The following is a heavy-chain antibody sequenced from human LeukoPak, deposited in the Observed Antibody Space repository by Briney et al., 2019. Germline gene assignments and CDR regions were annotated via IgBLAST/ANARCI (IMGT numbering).Heavy chain of an antibody. CDR2: INPNSGGT. J-gene: IGHJ4*02. Sequence: ASVKVSCKASGYTFTGYYMHWVRQAPGQGLEWMGRINPNSGGTNYAQKFQGRVTMTRDTSISTAYMELRSLRSDDTAVYYCARDYSSGWPNFDYWGQGTLATVSS. D-gene: IGHD6-19*01. V-gene: IGHV1-2*06. CDR1: GYTFTGYY. CDR3: ARDYSSGWPNFDY.